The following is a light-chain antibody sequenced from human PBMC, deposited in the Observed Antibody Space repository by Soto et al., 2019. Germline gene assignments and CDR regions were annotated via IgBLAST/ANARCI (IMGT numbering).Light chain of an antibody. V-gene: IGKV3-15*01. CDR1: QRVSSN. J-gene: IGKJ1*01. Sequence: EIVMTQSPATLSVSPGERATLSCRASQRVSSNLAWYQQKPGQAPRLLIYGASTRATGIRARFSGSGSETEFTLTISSLQSEDFAVYYCQQYNNWPPWTFGQGTKVEIK. CDR3: QQYNNWPPWT. CDR2: GAS.